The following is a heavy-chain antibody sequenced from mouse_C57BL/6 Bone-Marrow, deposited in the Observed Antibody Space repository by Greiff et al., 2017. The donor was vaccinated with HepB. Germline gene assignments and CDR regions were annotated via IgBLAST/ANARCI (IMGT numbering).Heavy chain of an antibody. V-gene: IGHV1-59*01. CDR3: ARWLSYYYSMDY. J-gene: IGHJ4*01. D-gene: IGHD2-2*01. CDR1: GYTFTSYW. Sequence: QVQLQQPGAELVRPGTSVKLSCKTSGYTFTSYWMHWVKQRPGQGLEWIGVIDPSDSYTNYNQKFKGKATLTVDSSSSTAYMQLSSLTSEDSAVYYCARWLSYYYSMDYWGQGTSVTGSS. CDR2: IDPSDSYT.